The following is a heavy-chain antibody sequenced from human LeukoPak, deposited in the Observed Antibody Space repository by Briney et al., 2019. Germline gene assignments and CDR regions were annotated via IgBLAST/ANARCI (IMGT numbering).Heavy chain of an antibody. CDR1: GFTFSHYW. J-gene: IGHJ4*02. D-gene: IGHD3-22*01. CDR3: AKDRYYYDSSGSYY. Sequence: GGSLRLSCAGSGFTFSHYWMHWVRQAPGKGLVWVSRINTEGSSTNYADSVKGRFTISRDNAKNTLYLQMNSLRAEDTAVYYCAKDRYYYDSSGSYYWGQGTLVTVSS. CDR2: INTEGSST. V-gene: IGHV3-74*01.